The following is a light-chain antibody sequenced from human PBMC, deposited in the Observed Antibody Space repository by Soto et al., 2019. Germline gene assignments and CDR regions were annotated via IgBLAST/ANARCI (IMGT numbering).Light chain of an antibody. V-gene: IGLV1-44*01. CDR3: AVWDDTLGGRVV. J-gene: IGLJ2*01. Sequence: QSVLTQPPSASGTPGQRVNISCSGSSSNIGRNNVNWYQQLAGTAPKLLIYSHNQRPSGVPDRFSGSKSGTSASLAISGLQSEDEADYYCAVWDDTLGGRVVFGGGTKVTVL. CDR1: SSNIGRNN. CDR2: SHN.